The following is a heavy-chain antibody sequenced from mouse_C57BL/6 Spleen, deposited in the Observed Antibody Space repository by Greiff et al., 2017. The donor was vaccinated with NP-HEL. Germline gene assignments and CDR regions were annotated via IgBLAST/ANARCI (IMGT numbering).Heavy chain of an antibody. CDR1: GYTFTDYN. V-gene: IGHV1-22*01. CDR2: INPNNGGT. J-gene: IGHJ2*01. Sequence: EVQLQQSGPELVKPGASVKMSCKASGYTFTDYNMHWVKQSHGKSLEWIGYINPNNGGTSYNQKFKGKATLTVNKSSSTAYMELRSLTSEDSAVYYCASRYYYGSSLTGPFDYWGQGTTLTVSS. D-gene: IGHD1-1*01. CDR3: ASRYYYGSSLTGPFDY.